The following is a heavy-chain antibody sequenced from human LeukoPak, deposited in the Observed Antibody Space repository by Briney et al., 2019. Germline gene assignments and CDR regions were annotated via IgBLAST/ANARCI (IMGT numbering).Heavy chain of an antibody. CDR2: ISWNSGSI. V-gene: IGHV3-9*01. Sequence: PGRSLRLSCAASGFTFDDYIMHWVRQAPGKGLEWVSGISWNSGSIDYADSVKGRFTISRDNAKNSLYLQMNSLRAEGTALYFCAKDVSSGWFDSWGQGTLVTVSS. CDR1: GFTFDDYI. CDR3: AKDVSSGWFDS. D-gene: IGHD6-19*01. J-gene: IGHJ5*01.